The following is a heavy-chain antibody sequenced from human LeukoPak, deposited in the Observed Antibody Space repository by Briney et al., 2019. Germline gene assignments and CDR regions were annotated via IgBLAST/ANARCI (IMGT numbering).Heavy chain of an antibody. CDR2: IYPGDSDT. J-gene: IGHJ3*02. D-gene: IGHD1-1*01. V-gene: IGHV5-51*01. Sequence: LGESLKISCKGSGYSFTSYWIGWVRQMPRKGLEWMGIIYPGDSDTRYSPSFQGQVTISADKSISTAYLQWSSLKASDTAMYYCARVPLDWTTNAFDIWGQGTMVTVSS. CDR1: GYSFTSYW. CDR3: ARVPLDWTTNAFDI.